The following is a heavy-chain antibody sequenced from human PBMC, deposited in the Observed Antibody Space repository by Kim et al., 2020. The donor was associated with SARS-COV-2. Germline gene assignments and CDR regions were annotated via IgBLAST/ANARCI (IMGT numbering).Heavy chain of an antibody. CDR1: GFTFDDYA. V-gene: IGHV3-9*01. J-gene: IGHJ4*02. D-gene: IGHD5-12*01. Sequence: GGSLRLSCAASGFTFDDYAMHWVRQTPGKGLEWVSGISWNSGRIAYVDSVKGRFTISRDNAKNSLYLQMNSLRVEDTALYFCANSRGYSYGLFDYWGQGTLVTVSS. CDR3: ANSRGYSYGLFDY. CDR2: ISWNSGRI.